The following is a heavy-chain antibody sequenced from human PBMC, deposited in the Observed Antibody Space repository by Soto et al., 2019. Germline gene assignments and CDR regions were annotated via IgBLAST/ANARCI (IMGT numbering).Heavy chain of an antibody. CDR3: AKVVVAATRHTDFDS. CDR2: IYSDGST. J-gene: IGHJ4*02. Sequence: SETLSLTCTVSGGSINSNNYYWAWIRQPPGKGLAWIASIYSDGSTYYNPSLKSRVSISVDTSKNHFSLKLSSATAAHTAVYYCAKVVVAATRHTDFDSWGQGTLVTASS. D-gene: IGHD2-15*01. CDR1: GGSINSNNYY. V-gene: IGHV4-39*02.